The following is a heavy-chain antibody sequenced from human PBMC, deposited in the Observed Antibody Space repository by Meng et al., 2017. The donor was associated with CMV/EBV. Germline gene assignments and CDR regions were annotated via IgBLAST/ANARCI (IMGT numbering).Heavy chain of an antibody. J-gene: IGHJ5*02. D-gene: IGHD3-3*01. Sequence: FSSYAISWGRQAPGQGLEWMGGIIPIFGTANYAQKFQGRVTITTDESTSTAYMELSSLRSEDTAVYYCARGGGTIFGVVTNNWFDPWGQGTLVTVSS. CDR1: FSSYA. CDR3: ARGGGTIFGVVTNNWFDP. V-gene: IGHV1-69*05. CDR2: IIPIFGTA.